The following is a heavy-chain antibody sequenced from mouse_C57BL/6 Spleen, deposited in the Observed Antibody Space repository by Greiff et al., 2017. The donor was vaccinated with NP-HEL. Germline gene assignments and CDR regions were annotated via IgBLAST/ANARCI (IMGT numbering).Heavy chain of an antibody. J-gene: IGHJ3*01. Sequence: EVQLQQSGPELVKPGASVKISCKASGYSFTGYYMNWVKQSPEKSLEWIGAINPSTGGTTYNQKFKAKATLTVDKSSSTAYMQLKSLTSEDSAVYYCARRGGSWFAYWGQGTLVTVSA. CDR2: INPSTGGT. CDR3: ARRGGSWFAY. V-gene: IGHV1-42*01. CDR1: GYSFTGYY.